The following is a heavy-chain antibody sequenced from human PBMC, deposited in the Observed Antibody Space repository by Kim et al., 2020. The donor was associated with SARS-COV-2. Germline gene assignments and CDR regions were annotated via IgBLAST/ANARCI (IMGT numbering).Heavy chain of an antibody. V-gene: IGHV1-69*13. D-gene: IGHD6-13*01. CDR2: IIPIFGTA. CDR3: ARSRIAAAGPRYYYYYGMDV. J-gene: IGHJ6*02. Sequence: SVKVSCKASGGTFSSYAISWVRQAPGQGLEWMGGIIPIFGTANYAQKFQGRVTITADESTSTAYMELSSLRSEDTAVYYCARSRIAAAGPRYYYYYGMDVWGQGTTVTVSS. CDR1: GGTFSSYA.